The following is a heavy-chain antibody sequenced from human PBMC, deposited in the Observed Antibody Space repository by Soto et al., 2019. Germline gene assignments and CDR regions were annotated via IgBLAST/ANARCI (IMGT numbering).Heavy chain of an antibody. J-gene: IGHJ6*02. CDR1: GYSFTSYW. V-gene: IGHV5-51*01. CDR2: IYPGDSDT. D-gene: IGHD5-12*01. Sequence: GESLKISCKGSGYSFTSYWIGWVRQMPGKGLEWMGIIYPGDSDTRYSPSFQGQVTISADKSISTAYLQWSSLKASDTAMYYCARTGHSGYGPYYYYGMDVWGQGTTVTVSS. CDR3: ARTGHSGYGPYYYYGMDV.